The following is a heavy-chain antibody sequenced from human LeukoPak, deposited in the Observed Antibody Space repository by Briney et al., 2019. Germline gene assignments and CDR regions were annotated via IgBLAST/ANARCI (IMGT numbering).Heavy chain of an antibody. CDR2: INGIGGST. J-gene: IGHJ3*02. D-gene: IGHD1-14*01. CDR1: GFTFSTYA. Sequence: GGSLRLSCAASGFTFSTYAMSWVRQAPGKGLEWVSAINGIGGSTYYADSVKGRFTISRDDSKNTLYLQMNSLRAEDTAVYYCARAPGRGAFDIWGQGTMVTVSS. CDR3: ARAPGRGAFDI. V-gene: IGHV3-23*01.